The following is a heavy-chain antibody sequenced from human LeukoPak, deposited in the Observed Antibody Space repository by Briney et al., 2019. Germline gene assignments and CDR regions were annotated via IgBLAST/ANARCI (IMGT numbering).Heavy chain of an antibody. V-gene: IGHV3-23*01. D-gene: IGHD5/OR15-5a*01. CDR1: GFPFSSYA. CDR3: AKQHASTGGYFDY. J-gene: IGHJ4*02. CDR2: ITGTGSNT. Sequence: PGGSLRLSCAVSGFPFSSYAMSWVRQAPGKGLEWVSTITGTGSNTYYAGSVKGRFTISRDNPKNTVYLQMNSLRAEDTAVYYCAKQHASTGGYFDYSGQGTLVTVSS.